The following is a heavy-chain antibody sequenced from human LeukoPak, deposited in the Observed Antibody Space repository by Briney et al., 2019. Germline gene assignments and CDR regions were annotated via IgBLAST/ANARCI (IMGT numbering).Heavy chain of an antibody. CDR1: GGSFSGYY. V-gene: IGHV4-34*01. CDR2: INHSGST. D-gene: IGHD4-17*01. J-gene: IGHJ4*02. Sequence: SETLSLTCAVYGGSFSGYYWSWIRQPPGKGLEWIGEINHSGSTNYNPSLKSRVTISVDTSKNQFSLKLSSVTAADTAVYYCAGTGPATVDYWCQGTLVTVSS. CDR3: AGTGPATVDY.